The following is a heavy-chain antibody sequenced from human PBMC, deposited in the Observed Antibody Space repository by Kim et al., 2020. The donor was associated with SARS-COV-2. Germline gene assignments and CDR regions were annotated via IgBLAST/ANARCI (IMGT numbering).Heavy chain of an antibody. Sequence: GGSLRLSCAASGFTFSSYGMHWVRQAPGKGLEWVAVISYDGSNKYYADSVKGRFTISRDNSKNTLYLQMNSLRAEDTAVYYCAKDSSTEEGWVTYGMDVWGQGTTVTVSS. CDR2: ISYDGSNK. J-gene: IGHJ6*02. D-gene: IGHD1-26*01. CDR1: GFTFSSYG. V-gene: IGHV3-30*18. CDR3: AKDSSTEEGWVTYGMDV.